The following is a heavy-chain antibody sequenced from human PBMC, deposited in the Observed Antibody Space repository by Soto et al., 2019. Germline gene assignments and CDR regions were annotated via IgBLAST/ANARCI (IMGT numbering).Heavy chain of an antibody. J-gene: IGHJ6*02. D-gene: IGHD3-3*01. CDR3: ARTIFGVVTTYGMDV. CDR1: GYSFTSYW. Sequence: GESLKISCKGSGYSFTSYWISWVRQMPGKGLEWMGRIDPSDSYTNYSPSFQGHVTISADKSISTAYLQWSSLKASDTAMYYCARTIFGVVTTYGMDVWGQGTTVTVSS. CDR2: IDPSDSYT. V-gene: IGHV5-10-1*01.